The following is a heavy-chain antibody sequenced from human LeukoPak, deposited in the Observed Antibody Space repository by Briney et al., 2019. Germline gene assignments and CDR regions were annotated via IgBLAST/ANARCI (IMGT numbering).Heavy chain of an antibody. Sequence: GGSLRLSCAASGFTFSSYAMSWVRQAPGKGLEWVSAISGSGGSTYYADSVKGRFTISRDNSKNTLYLQMNSLRAEDTAVYYCAKDSNYGSGSYGDYWGQGTLVTVSS. V-gene: IGHV3-23*01. J-gene: IGHJ4*02. CDR2: ISGSGGST. CDR1: GFTFSSYA. CDR3: AKDSNYGSGSYGDY. D-gene: IGHD3-10*01.